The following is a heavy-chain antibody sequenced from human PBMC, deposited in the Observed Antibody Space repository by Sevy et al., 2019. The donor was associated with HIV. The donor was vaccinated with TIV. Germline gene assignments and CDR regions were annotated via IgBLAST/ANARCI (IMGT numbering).Heavy chain of an antibody. CDR1: GFSFSSYW. CDR3: ASVGSAPKEYSGYEVALDI. Sequence: GGSLRLSCAASGFSFSSYWMRWVRQAPGKGLEWVANIKQDGSEKYYVDSVKGHFTISRDDAKNSLYLQMNSLRVGDTAVYYCASVGSAPKEYSGYEVALDIWGQWTMVTVSS. J-gene: IGHJ3*02. D-gene: IGHD5-12*01. CDR2: IKQDGSEK. V-gene: IGHV3-7*01.